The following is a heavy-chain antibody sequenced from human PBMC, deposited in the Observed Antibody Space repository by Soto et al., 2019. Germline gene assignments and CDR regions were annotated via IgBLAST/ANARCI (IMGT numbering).Heavy chain of an antibody. J-gene: IGHJ6*02. V-gene: IGHV1-69*12. CDR3: ARDIGRLHLGGNYSYAMDV. CDR1: GGTFGNSA. CDR2: IIPIFPTP. Sequence: QVQLVQSGAEVKKPGSSVTVSCKASGGTFGNSAISWVRHAPGQGLEWMGGIIPIFPTPDYAQKFQGRVTITEDESTSTDYMEWISLRSDDTAVYFWARDIGRLHLGGNYSYAMDVWGQGTTVTVSS. D-gene: IGHD6-25*01.